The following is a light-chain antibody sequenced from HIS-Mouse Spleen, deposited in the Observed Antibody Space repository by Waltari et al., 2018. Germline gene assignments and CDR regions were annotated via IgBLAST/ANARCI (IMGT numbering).Light chain of an antibody. CDR2: AAS. V-gene: IGKV1-39*01. CDR1: QSISSY. Sequence: DIQMTQSPSSLSASVGDRVTITCLASQSISSYLNWYQQKPGKAHKLLIYAASSLQSGVPSRFSGSGSGTDFTLTISSLQPEDFATYYCQQSYSTPLTFGGGTKVEIK. CDR3: QQSYSTPLT. J-gene: IGKJ4*01.